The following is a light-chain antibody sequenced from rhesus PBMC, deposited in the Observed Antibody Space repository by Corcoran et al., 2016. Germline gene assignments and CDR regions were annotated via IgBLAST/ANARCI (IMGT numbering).Light chain of an antibody. CDR1: SSDITGYNY. Sequence: QSGPTQPPSVSGSPGQSVTISCTGTSSDITGYNYVSWYQQYPGKAPKLMIYGVSDRPSGVSDRFSGSESGNTASLTISGLQAEDEADYYCFSYTISNTFIFGAGTRLTVL. J-gene: IGLJ1*01. CDR2: GVS. V-gene: IGLV2S7*01. CDR3: FSYTISNTFI.